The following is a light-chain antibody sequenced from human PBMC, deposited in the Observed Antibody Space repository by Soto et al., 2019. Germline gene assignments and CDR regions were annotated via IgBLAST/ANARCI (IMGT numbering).Light chain of an antibody. CDR2: DVS. V-gene: IGLV2-14*01. CDR1: SSDVGGYNY. Sequence: QSALTQPASVSGSPGQSITISCTGTSSDVGGYNYVSWYQQYPGKAPKLMIYDVSDRPSGVSNRFSGSKSGNTASLTISGHQAEDEADYYCSSYTSRGNVVLGGGTKLTVL. J-gene: IGLJ2*01. CDR3: SSYTSRGNVV.